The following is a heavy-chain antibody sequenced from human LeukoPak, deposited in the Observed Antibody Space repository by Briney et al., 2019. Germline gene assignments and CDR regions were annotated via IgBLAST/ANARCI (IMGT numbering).Heavy chain of an antibody. CDR2: INHSGST. Sequence: SETLSLTCAVYGGSFSRYYWNWIRQPPGKGLEWIGEINHSGSTNYNPSLKSRVTISVDTSKNQFSLKLSSVTAADTAVYYCASDYGGNDYWGQGTLVTVSS. CDR1: GGSFSRYY. J-gene: IGHJ4*02. D-gene: IGHD4-23*01. V-gene: IGHV4-34*01. CDR3: ASDYGGNDY.